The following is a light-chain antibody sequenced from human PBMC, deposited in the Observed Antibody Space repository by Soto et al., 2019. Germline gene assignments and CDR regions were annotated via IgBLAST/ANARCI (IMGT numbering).Light chain of an antibody. V-gene: IGKV1-39*01. J-gene: IGKJ2*01. CDR1: QSISSY. Sequence: DIQMTQSPSSLSASVGDRVTITCRASQSISSYLNWYQQKPGKAPKLLIYAASSLQSGVPSRFSGSGSGTDVTLIISSLQPEDFATYYCQQSYSAPRTFGQGTKLEI. CDR3: QQSYSAPRT. CDR2: AAS.